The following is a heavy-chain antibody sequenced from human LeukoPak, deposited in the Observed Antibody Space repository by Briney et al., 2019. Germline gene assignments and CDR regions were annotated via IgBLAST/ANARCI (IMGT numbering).Heavy chain of an antibody. CDR3: ARAYSSGWHNWFDP. CDR1: GGSISSGGYY. D-gene: IGHD6-19*01. V-gene: IGHV4-31*03. CDR2: IYYSGST. Sequence: SETLSLTCTVSGGSISSGGYYWSWIRQHPGKGLEWIGYIYYSGSTYYNPSLKSRVTISVDTSKNQFSLKLSSETAADTAVYYCARAYSSGWHNWFDPWGQGTLVTVSS. J-gene: IGHJ5*02.